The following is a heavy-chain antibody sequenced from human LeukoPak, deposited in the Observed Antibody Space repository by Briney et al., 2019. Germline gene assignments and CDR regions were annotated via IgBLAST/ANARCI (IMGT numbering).Heavy chain of an antibody. D-gene: IGHD4-17*01. CDR1: GYTLTELS. Sequence: ASVKVSCKVSGYTLTELSMHWVRQAPGKGLEWMGGFDPEDGETIYAQKFQGRVTMTEDTSTDTAYMELSSLRSEHTAVYYCATHVDYGDYVGAFDIWGQGTMVTVSS. V-gene: IGHV1-24*01. CDR2: FDPEDGET. J-gene: IGHJ3*02. CDR3: ATHVDYGDYVGAFDI.